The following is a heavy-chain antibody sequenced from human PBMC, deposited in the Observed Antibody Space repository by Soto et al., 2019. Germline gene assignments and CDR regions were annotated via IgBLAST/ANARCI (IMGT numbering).Heavy chain of an antibody. J-gene: IGHJ6*02. CDR3: ARAIMYYYDSSGSVVSYYGMDV. CDR1: GGSISSSSYY. D-gene: IGHD3-22*01. Sequence: SETLSLTCTVSGGSISSSSYYWGWIRQPPGKGLEWIGSIYYSGSTYYNPSLKSRVTISVDTSKNQFSLKLSSVTAADTAVYYCARAIMYYYDSSGSVVSYYGMDVWGQGTTVTVSS. CDR2: IYYSGST. V-gene: IGHV4-39*01.